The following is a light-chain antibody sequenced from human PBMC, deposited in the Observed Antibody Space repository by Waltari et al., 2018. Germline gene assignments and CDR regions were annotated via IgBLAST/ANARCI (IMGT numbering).Light chain of an antibody. Sequence: SALTQPRSVSGSPGQSVTISCTGTTSDVGGYNYVSWYQHHPGKAPKLMIFDVTQPPSGVPDRFSGSKSANTASLTISGLQAEDAADYYCCSFAGTYTWVFGGGTKVTVL. J-gene: IGLJ3*02. V-gene: IGLV2-11*01. CDR2: DVT. CDR3: CSFAGTYTWV. CDR1: TSDVGGYNY.